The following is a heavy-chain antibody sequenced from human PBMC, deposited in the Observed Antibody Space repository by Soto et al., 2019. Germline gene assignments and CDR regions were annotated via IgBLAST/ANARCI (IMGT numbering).Heavy chain of an antibody. CDR1: VFSFSDYG. D-gene: IGHD6-13*01. J-gene: IGHJ6*02. Sequence: GWSLRLSCAASVFSFSDYGMHWVRQAPGKGLEWLTIIWFDASHEYYADSVKGRFTISRDNSNSTLYLQLNSLTADDTAVYFCARDQGRATADGPLGNGLDVWGQGTAVTVSS. CDR3: ARDQGRATADGPLGNGLDV. V-gene: IGHV3-33*01. CDR2: IWFDASHE.